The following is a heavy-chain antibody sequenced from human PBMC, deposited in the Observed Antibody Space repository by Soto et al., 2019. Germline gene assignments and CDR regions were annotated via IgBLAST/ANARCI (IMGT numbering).Heavy chain of an antibody. V-gene: IGHV1-46*01. Sequence: ASVKVSCKASGYIFTSYYIHWVRQAPGQGLEWMGWINPFDGSRMFAQSFQGRVTMTTDTSTSTAYMEVRSLRSEDTAVYYCARDSERSGGYGPLGYWGQGTLVTVS. J-gene: IGHJ4*02. D-gene: IGHD3-22*01. CDR2: INPFDGSR. CDR3: ARDSERSGGYGPLGY. CDR1: GYIFTSYY.